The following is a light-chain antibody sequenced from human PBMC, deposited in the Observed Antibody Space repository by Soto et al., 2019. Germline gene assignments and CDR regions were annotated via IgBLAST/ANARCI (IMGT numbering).Light chain of an antibody. CDR2: GAS. CDR3: QHYNSYSEA. CDR1: QSITNY. V-gene: IGKV1-39*01. J-gene: IGKJ1*01. Sequence: DIQMTQSPPSLSASPGDRATLSCRASQSITNYLTWYQQKPGQAPKLLIYGASSLHSGIPSSSSGSGSGTDFTLTISSLQPEDFAAYYCQHYNSYSEAFGQGTKVDIK.